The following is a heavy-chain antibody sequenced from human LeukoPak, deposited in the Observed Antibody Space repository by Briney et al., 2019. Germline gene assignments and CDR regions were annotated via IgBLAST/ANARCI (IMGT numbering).Heavy chain of an antibody. D-gene: IGHD2-15*01. V-gene: IGHV3-21*01. CDR3: TRDGGGYFDN. CDR2: ISNSGPYI. CDR1: GSTFTSYS. Sequence: PGGSLRLSCAASGSTFTSYSMNWVRQAPGKGLEWVSSISNSGPYIYYADSVKGRFTVSRDDAKNSLFLQMNSLRAEDTAVYYCTRDGGGYFDNWGQGTLVTVSS. J-gene: IGHJ4*02.